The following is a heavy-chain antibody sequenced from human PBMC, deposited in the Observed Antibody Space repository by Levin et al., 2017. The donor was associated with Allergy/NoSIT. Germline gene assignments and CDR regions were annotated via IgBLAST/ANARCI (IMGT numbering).Heavy chain of an antibody. CDR2: IVFDGNDQ. CDR1: GFQFSLYG. D-gene: IGHD2-15*01. V-gene: IGHV3-30*18. J-gene: IGHJ3*01. Sequence: GESLKISCAASGFQFSLYGMHWVRQAPGKGLEWVALIVFDGNDQYYADSVKGRFTISRDNSKNTLYLQTSSLRENDTAIYYCAKRGYCSGNTCQSHDAIDVWGQGTLVIVSS. CDR3: AKRGYCSGNTCQSHDAIDV.